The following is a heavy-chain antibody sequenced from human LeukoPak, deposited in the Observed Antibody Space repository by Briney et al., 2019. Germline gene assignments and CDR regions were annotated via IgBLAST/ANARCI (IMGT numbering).Heavy chain of an antibody. J-gene: IGHJ4*02. CDR1: GYTFTSYD. CDR3: ARCPPSGSYACVH. CDR2: MNPNSGNT. Sequence: ASVKVSCKASGYTFTSYDINWVRQAPRQGLEWMGWMNPNSGNTGYAQKFQGRVTMTRNTSISTAYMELSSLRSEATAVYYCARCPPSGSYACVHWGQGTLVTVSS. D-gene: IGHD1-26*01. V-gene: IGHV1-8*01.